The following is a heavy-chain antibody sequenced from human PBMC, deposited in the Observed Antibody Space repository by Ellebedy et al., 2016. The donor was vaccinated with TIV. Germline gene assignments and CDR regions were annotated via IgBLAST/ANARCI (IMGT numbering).Heavy chain of an antibody. D-gene: IGHD1-1*01. Sequence: GGSLRLXCPPSGFTVSSNYMNWVRQAPGKGLEWVSIIYPDGGAYYAGSVKGRFTISRDSSQNTLSLQMNSLRVEDTAVYYCARATLYNRGDNWGQGTLVTVSA. CDR1: GFTVSSNY. V-gene: IGHV3-53*01. CDR2: IYPDGGA. J-gene: IGHJ4*02. CDR3: ARATLYNRGDN.